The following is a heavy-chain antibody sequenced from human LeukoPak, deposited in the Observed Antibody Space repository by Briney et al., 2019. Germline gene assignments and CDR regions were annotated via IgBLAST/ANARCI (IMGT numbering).Heavy chain of an antibody. V-gene: IGHV1-18*01. D-gene: IGHD3-22*01. CDR2: ISLYDVNT. J-gene: IGHJ4*02. CDR1: GYTFSSDG. CDR3: ATDLPPVSSFYYYDSSGYRY. Sequence: ASVKVSCKAPGYTFSSDGITWVRQAPGQGLEWMGWISLYDVNTNYAQKFQGRVTMTTDSSTNTAYMELRSLRSEDTAVYYCATDLPPVSSFYYYDSSGYRYWGQGTLVTVSS.